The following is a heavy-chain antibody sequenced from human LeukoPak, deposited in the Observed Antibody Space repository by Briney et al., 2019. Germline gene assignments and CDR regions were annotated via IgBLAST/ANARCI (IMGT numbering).Heavy chain of an antibody. D-gene: IGHD4-17*01. Sequence: GGSLRLSCAASGFTFSSKYMSWVRLAPGKGLEWVSVIYSGGITYYADSVKGRFTISRDNSKNTLFLQMNSLRAEDTAVYCCAGRPHGDHPFFDYWGQGTLVSVSS. CDR1: GFTFSSKY. V-gene: IGHV3-53*01. J-gene: IGHJ4*02. CDR2: IYSGGIT. CDR3: AGRPHGDHPFFDY.